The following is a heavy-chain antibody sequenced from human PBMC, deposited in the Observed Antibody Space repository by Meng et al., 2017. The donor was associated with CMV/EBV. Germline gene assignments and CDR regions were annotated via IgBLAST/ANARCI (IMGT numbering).Heavy chain of an antibody. CDR1: GFSLSTSGMR. J-gene: IGHJ6*02. CDR3: ARMGYYYGMDV. V-gene: IGHV2-70D*14. Sequence: SGPTLVKPPQTLTLTCTFSGFSLSTSGMRVSWIRQPPGKALEWLARIDWDDDKFYSTSLKTRLTISKDTSKNQVVLTMTNMDPVDTATYYCARMGYYYGMDVWGQGTTVTVSS. CDR2: IDWDDDK.